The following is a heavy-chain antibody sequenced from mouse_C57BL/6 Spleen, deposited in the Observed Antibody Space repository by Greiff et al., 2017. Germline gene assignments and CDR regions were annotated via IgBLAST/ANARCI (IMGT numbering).Heavy chain of an antibody. J-gene: IGHJ2*01. CDR3: ARALYDYDDGRRY. V-gene: IGHV3-6*01. CDR1: GYSITSGYY. CDR2: ISYDGSN. D-gene: IGHD2-4*01. Sequence: EVQLVESGPGLVKPSQSLSLTCSVTGYSITSGYYWNWIRQFPGNKLEWMGYISYDGSNNYNPSLKNRISITRDTSKNQFFLKLNSVTTEDTATYYCARALYDYDDGRRYWGQGTTLTVSS.